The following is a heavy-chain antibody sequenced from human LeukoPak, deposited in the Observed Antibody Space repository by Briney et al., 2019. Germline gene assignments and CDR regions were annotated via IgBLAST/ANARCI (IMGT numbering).Heavy chain of an antibody. CDR3: AKEGGPKYYDFWSGFSTTFYMDV. CDR2: ISGGGGRT. CDR1: GFTFSSHA. V-gene: IGHV3-23*01. J-gene: IGHJ6*03. Sequence: GGSLRLSCTASGFTFSSHAMSWVRQAPGKGLEWVSTISGGGGRTYYADSVKGRFTISRDNSKNTLYLQMNSLRAEDTAVYYCAKEGGPKYYDFWSGFSTTFYMDVWGKGTTVTVSS. D-gene: IGHD3-3*01.